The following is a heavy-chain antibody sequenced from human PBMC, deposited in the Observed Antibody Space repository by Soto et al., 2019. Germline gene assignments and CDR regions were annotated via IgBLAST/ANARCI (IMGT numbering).Heavy chain of an antibody. CDR1: GGSVNSGNYY. CDR3: AREGRGPATTAVDAFDS. V-gene: IGHV4-34*01. Sequence: QVQLQQWGAGLLKPSETLSLTCAVFGGSVNSGNYYWSWIRQPPGKGLEWIGEMSHSGGTHFNPSLKSGATIPVATSKNQSSRKMGPVTAPDPALYYCAREGRGPATTAVDAFDSWAQGQWSPSLQ. D-gene: IGHD1-1*01. CDR2: MSHSGGT. J-gene: IGHJ3*02.